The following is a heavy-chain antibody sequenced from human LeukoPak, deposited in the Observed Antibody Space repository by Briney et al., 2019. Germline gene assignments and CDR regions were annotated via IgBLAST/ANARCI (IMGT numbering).Heavy chain of an antibody. Sequence: SETLSLTCAVSGGSFSDYYWTWIRQPPGKELEWIGEINHRGSTNFKPSLRNRVALSVDTSKNILSLKLRSVTAADTAVYYCARAVYYYDSSGSLDYWGQGTLVTVSS. J-gene: IGHJ4*02. CDR3: ARAVYYYDSSGSLDY. CDR2: INHRGST. D-gene: IGHD3-22*01. V-gene: IGHV4-34*01. CDR1: GGSFSDYY.